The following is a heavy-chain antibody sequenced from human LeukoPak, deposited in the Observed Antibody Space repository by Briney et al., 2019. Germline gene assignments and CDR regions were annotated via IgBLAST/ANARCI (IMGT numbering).Heavy chain of an antibody. Sequence: PGGSLRLSCAASGFTFSSYNMHWVRQAPGKGLEWVALVWYDGSNINYVDSVKGRFTISRDNSKNTLYLQMNSLRAEDTAVYYCARHWDFWSRYFDYWGQGTLVTVSS. CDR2: VWYDGSNI. J-gene: IGHJ4*02. CDR1: GFTFSSYN. CDR3: ARHWDFWSRYFDY. V-gene: IGHV3-33*01. D-gene: IGHD3-3*01.